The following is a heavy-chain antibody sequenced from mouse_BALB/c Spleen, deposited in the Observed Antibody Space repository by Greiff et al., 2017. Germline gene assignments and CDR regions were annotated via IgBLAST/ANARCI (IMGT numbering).Heavy chain of an antibody. CDR3: ARNDYDGWFAY. CDR2: IWGDGST. CDR1: GFSLTGYG. D-gene: IGHD2-4*01. V-gene: IGHV2-6-7*01. Sequence: VQGVESGPGLVAPSQSLSITCTVSGFSLTGYGVNWVRQPPGKGLEWLGMIWGDGSTDYNSALKSRLSISKDNSKSQVFLKMNSLQTDDTARYYCARNDYDGWFAYWGQGTLVTVSA. J-gene: IGHJ3*01.